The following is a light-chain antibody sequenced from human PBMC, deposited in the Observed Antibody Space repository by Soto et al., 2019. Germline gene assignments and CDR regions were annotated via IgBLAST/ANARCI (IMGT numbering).Light chain of an antibody. Sequence: EIVLTQSPGTLSLSPGDRATLSCRASQSVRSNYLAWYQQKPGQAPRLLLYGASSRATGIPDRFSGSGSGTDFTLTISRLEPEDFAVYYCXQYDTSPPLTFGGGTKVEIK. CDR1: QSVRSNY. J-gene: IGKJ4*01. V-gene: IGKV3-20*01. CDR3: XQYDTSPPLT. CDR2: GAS.